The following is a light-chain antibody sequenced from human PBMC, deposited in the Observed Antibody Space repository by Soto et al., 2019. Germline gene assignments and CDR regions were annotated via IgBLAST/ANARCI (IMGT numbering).Light chain of an antibody. CDR2: QDN. J-gene: IGLJ3*02. Sequence: SYELTQPPSVSVSPGQTASITCSGDKLGDKYVCWYQQRPGQSPVLVIYQDNKRPSGIPDRFSGSNSGNTATLTISGTQAMDEADYYCQAWDSSIVFGGGTQLTVL. CDR3: QAWDSSIV. CDR1: KLGDKY. V-gene: IGLV3-1*01.